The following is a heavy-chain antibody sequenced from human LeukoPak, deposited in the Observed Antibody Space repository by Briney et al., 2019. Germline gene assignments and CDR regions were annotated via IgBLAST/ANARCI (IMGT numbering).Heavy chain of an antibody. V-gene: IGHV3-7*04. CDR2: IKQDGSEK. CDR3: ARVGDNSGYVPYYFDY. J-gene: IGHJ4*02. CDR1: GFTFSSYW. Sequence: GGSLRLSCAASGFTFSSYWRSWVRQAPGKGLEWVANIKQDGSEKYYVDSVKGRFTISRDNAKNSLYLQMNSLRAEDTAVYYCARVGDNSGYVPYYFDYWGQGTLVTVSS. D-gene: IGHD6-13*01.